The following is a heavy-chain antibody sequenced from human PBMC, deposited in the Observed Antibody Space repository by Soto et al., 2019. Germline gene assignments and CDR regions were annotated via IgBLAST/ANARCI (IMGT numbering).Heavy chain of an antibody. CDR3: ARTGLSDDLLPAWFFDI. Sequence: QVQLHQSGAGLVTPSETLSLTCAVSGGSVSSASYFWTWIRQPPGGGLEWIGYVYNRLTMKYNPSLEGRVSLSADTSKNQISLTLMSMTAADTAVYYCARTGLSDDLLPAWFFDIWGSGTLVTFAS. CDR1: GGSVSSASYF. CDR2: VYNRLTM. J-gene: IGHJ2*01. D-gene: IGHD3-22*01. V-gene: IGHV4-61*01.